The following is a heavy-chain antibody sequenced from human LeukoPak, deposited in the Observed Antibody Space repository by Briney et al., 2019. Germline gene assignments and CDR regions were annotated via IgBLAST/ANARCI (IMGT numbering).Heavy chain of an antibody. J-gene: IGHJ4*02. D-gene: IGHD2-2*02. CDR3: ARTAIRERKYCSSTSCYTGRYYFDY. CDR1: GGSISSGDYY. CDR2: IYYSGST. V-gene: IGHV4-30-4*08. Sequence: PSQTLSLTCTVSGGSISSGDYYWSWIRQPPGKGLEWIGYIYYSGSTYYNPSLKGRVTISVDTSKNQFSLKLSSVTAADTAVYYCARTAIRERKYCSSTSCYTGRYYFDYWGQGTLVTVSS.